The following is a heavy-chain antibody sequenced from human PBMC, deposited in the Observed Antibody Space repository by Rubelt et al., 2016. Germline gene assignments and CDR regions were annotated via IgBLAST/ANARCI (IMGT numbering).Heavy chain of an antibody. D-gene: IGHD6-19*01. CDR3: ARACDPHQWLDNYFDY. J-gene: IGHJ4*02. CDR1: GGSFSGYY. CDR2: INHSGST. Sequence: QVQLQQWGAGLLKPSETLSLTCAVYGGSFSGYYWSWIRQPPGKGLEWIGDINHSGSTNYNTSLKSRVTISVATSKNQLSPKLLSVTAADTAWYYCARACDPHQWLDNYFDYWGQGTLVTVSS. V-gene: IGHV4-34*01.